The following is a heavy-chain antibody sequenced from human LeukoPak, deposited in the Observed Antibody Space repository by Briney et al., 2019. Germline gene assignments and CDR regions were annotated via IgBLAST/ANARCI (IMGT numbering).Heavy chain of an antibody. CDR2: ISYDGSNK. D-gene: IGHD5-18*01. CDR1: GFTFSSYG. J-gene: IGHJ4*02. Sequence: GRSLRLSCAASGFTFSSYGMHWVRQAPGKGLEWVAVISYDGSNKYYADSVKGRFTISRDNSKNTLYLQMNSLRAEDTAVYYCARGEDTAMTHYFDYWGQGTLVTVSS. CDR3: ARGEDTAMTHYFDY. V-gene: IGHV3-30*03.